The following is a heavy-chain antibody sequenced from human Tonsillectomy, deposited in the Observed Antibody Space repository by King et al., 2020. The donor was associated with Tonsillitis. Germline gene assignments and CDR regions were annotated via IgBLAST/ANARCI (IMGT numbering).Heavy chain of an antibody. CDR2: INHSGST. CDR3: ARVRWELDYCMDV. Sequence: VQLQQWGAGLLKPSETLSLTCAVYGGSFSGYYWNWIRQPPGKGLEWIGEINHSGSTNYNPSLKSRVTISVDTSKNQFSLKLTSVTAADTAVYYCARVRWELDYCMDVWGKGTTVTVAS. J-gene: IGHJ6*03. V-gene: IGHV4-34*01. D-gene: IGHD1-26*01. CDR1: GGSFSGYY.